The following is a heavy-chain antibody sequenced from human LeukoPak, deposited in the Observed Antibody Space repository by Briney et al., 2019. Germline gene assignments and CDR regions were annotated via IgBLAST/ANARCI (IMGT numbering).Heavy chain of an antibody. V-gene: IGHV1-2*02. Sequence: ASVKVSCKASGYTFTGYYMHWVRQAPGQGLEWMGWINPNSGGTNYAQKFQGRVTMTRDTSISTAYMELSRLRSDDTAVYYCARTVSPYYYDSSGYSYWGQGTLVTVSS. CDR1: GYTFTGYY. CDR2: INPNSGGT. CDR3: ARTVSPYYYDSSGYSY. D-gene: IGHD3-22*01. J-gene: IGHJ4*02.